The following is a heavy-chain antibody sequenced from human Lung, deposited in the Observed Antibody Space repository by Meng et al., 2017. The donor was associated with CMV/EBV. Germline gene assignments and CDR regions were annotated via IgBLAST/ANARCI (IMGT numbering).Heavy chain of an antibody. Sequence: QGVPEEWGPGLGKPSGTLSLTWAVSGGSISSSNWWSWVRQPPGKGLEWIGEIYHSGSTNYNPSLKSRVTISVDKSKNQFSLKLSSVTAADTAVYYCASFPPPGKQWLVTDYWGQGTLVTVSS. CDR1: GGSISSSNW. J-gene: IGHJ4*02. CDR2: IYHSGST. CDR3: ASFPPPGKQWLVTDY. V-gene: IGHV4-4*02. D-gene: IGHD6-19*01.